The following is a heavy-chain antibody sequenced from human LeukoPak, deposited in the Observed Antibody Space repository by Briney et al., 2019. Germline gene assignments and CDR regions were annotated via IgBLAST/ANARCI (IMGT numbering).Heavy chain of an antibody. D-gene: IGHD2-15*01. CDR3: AKRAVVVAARGMYYFDY. J-gene: IGHJ4*02. Sequence: GGSVRLSCAASGFTFSSYAMSWVRQAPGKGLEWVSAISGSGDSTYYADSVKGRFTISRDNSKNTLYLQMNSLRAEDTAVYYCAKRAVVVAARGMYYFDYWGQGTLVTVSS. V-gene: IGHV3-23*01. CDR1: GFTFSSYA. CDR2: ISGSGDST.